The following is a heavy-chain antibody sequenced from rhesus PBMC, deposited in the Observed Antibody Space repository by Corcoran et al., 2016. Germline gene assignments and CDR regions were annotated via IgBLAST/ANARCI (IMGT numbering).Heavy chain of an antibody. CDR3: TRITAAAGRKYYFDY. V-gene: IGHV3-136*01. CDR2: ISYTGKTI. CDR1: GFTFSSYD. J-gene: IGHJ4*01. Sequence: EVQLVESGGGLVQPGGSLRLSCAASGFTFSSYDMSWVRQAPGKGLDLVSYISYTGKTIYYADSVKGLFTISRDNAKNSLSLQMSSLRAEDTAVYYCTRITAAAGRKYYFDYWGQGVLVTVSS. D-gene: IGHD6-25*01.